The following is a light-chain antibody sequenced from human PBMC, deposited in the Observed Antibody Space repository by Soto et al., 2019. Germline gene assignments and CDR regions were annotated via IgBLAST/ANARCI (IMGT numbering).Light chain of an antibody. CDR2: AAS. CDR1: QSIARY. J-gene: IGKJ5*01. CDR3: QQYSHLIT. V-gene: IGKV1-39*01. Sequence: DIQMAQSPSSVSASVGDRVTITCRASQSIARYLNWYQQKPGKAPKLLIYAASTLQNGVPSRFSGSGSGTDFTFTISSLQPEDIATYYCQQYSHLITFGQGTRLEI.